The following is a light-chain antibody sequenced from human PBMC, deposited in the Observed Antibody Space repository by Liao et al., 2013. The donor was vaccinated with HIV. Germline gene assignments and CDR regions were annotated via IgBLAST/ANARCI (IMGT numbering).Light chain of an antibody. Sequence: SYVLTQPPSVSVAPGKTAGISCGGNNVGSTSVHWYQQKPGQAPVLVIYYDSDRPSGIPERFSGSNSGNTATLTISRAQAGDEADYYCQVWDRSTGVFGTGTKVTVL. CDR3: QVWDRSTGV. V-gene: IGLV3-21*01. J-gene: IGLJ1*01. CDR2: YDS. CDR1: NVGSTS.